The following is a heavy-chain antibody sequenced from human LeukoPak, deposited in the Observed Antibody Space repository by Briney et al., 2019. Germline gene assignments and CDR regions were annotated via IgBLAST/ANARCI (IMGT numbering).Heavy chain of an antibody. CDR3: SRGVVGATHTGAFDY. J-gene: IGHJ4*02. V-gene: IGHV3-21*01. CDR1: GFTFSSYS. CDR2: ISSSSSYI. D-gene: IGHD1-26*01. Sequence: GGSLRLSCAASGFTFSSYSMNWVRQAPGKGLEWVSSISSSSSYIYYADSVKGRFTISRHNPKHSLYLQMNTLRAEDTAVYYCSRGVVGATHTGAFDYWGQGTLVTVSS.